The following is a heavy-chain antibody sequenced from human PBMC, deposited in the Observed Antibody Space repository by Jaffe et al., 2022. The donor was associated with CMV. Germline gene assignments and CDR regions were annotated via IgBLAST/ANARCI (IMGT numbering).Heavy chain of an antibody. CDR2: IDWDDDK. J-gene: IGHJ4*02. CDR1: GFSLSTSGMC. CDR3: ARTLPGVAGRKTKYYFDY. Sequence: QVTLRESGPALVKPTQTLTLTCTFSGFSLSTSGMCVSWIRQPPGKALEWLALIDWDDDKYYSTSLKTRLTISKDTSKNQVVLTMTNMDPVDTATYYCARTLPGVAGRKTKYYFDYWGQGTLVTVSS. D-gene: IGHD6-19*01. V-gene: IGHV2-70*01.